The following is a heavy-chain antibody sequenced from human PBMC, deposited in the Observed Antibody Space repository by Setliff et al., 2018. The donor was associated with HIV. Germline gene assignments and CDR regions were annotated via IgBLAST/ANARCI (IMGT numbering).Heavy chain of an antibody. V-gene: IGHV3-33*06. J-gene: IGHJ4*02. D-gene: IGHD3-22*01. Sequence: PGGSLRLSCAVSGFTFTSYGMHWVRQAPGKGLEWVAVIWYDGSNKYYADSVKGRFTISRDNSKNTLYLQMNSLRAEDTAVYYCAKPIVVDGDYFDYWGQGTLVTVSS. CDR3: AKPIVVDGDYFDY. CDR1: GFTFTSYG. CDR2: IWYDGSNK.